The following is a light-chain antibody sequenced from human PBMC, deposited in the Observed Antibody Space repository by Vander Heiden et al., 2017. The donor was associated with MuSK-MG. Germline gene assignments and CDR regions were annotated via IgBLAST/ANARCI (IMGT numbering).Light chain of an antibody. V-gene: IGLV2-14*03. Sequence: QSALTQPASVSGSPGQSIPISCTGTSSDVGGYNYVSWYQQHPGKAPKLLIYDVSNRPSGVSNRFSGSKSGNTASLTISGLQAEDEGDYYCSSYTSSSTLVFGGGTNLTVL. CDR3: SSYTSSSTLV. CDR1: SSDVGGYNY. CDR2: DVS. J-gene: IGLJ2*01.